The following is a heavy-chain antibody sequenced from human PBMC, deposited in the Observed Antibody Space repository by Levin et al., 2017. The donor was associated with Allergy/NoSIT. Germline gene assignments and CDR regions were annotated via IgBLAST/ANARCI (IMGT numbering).Heavy chain of an antibody. J-gene: IGHJ4*02. Sequence: SQTLSLTCAISGDSVSSNSAAWNWIRQSPSRGLEWLGRTYFRSKWYSAYAISVKSRVTIKADTSKNQFSLQLNSVTPEDTAVYFCARGPQWLNSWGQGTLVTVSS. D-gene: IGHD6-19*01. CDR1: GDSVSSNSAA. V-gene: IGHV6-1*01. CDR3: ARGPQWLNS. CDR2: TYFRSKWYS.